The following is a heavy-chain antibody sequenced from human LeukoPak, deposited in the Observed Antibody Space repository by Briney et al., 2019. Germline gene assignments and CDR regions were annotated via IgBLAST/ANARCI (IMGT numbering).Heavy chain of an antibody. V-gene: IGHV3-43*02. Sequence: GALRLSCAASGFTFRDFSMHWVRQAPGKGLEWVSLLTGDGSATHYAASVKGRFTISRDNSKNSLYLQMSGLRVADTAFYYCAKGNNTFSSTFDYWGQGIPVTVSS. J-gene: IGHJ4*02. CDR1: GFTFRDFS. D-gene: IGHD2/OR15-2a*01. CDR2: LTGDGSAT. CDR3: AKGNNTFSSTFDY.